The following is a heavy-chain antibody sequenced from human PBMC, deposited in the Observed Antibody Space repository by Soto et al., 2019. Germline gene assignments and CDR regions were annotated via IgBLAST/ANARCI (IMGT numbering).Heavy chain of an antibody. Sequence: QVQLQESGPGLVKPSQTLSLTCTVSGGSISSGGYYWSWIRQHPGKGLEWIGYIYYSGSTYYNPSLKSRVTISVDTSKNQFSLKLSSVTAADTAVYYCARRLAVPAAMRVSGYYYYYMDVWGKGTTVTVSS. D-gene: IGHD2-2*01. J-gene: IGHJ6*03. CDR2: IYYSGST. CDR3: ARRLAVPAAMRVSGYYYYYMDV. CDR1: GGSISSGGYY. V-gene: IGHV4-31*03.